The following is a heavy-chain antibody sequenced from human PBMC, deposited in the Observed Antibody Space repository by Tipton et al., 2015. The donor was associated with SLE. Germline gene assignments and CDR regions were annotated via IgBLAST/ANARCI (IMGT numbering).Heavy chain of an antibody. D-gene: IGHD3-16*01. J-gene: IGHJ3*02. V-gene: IGHV4-59*11. CDR1: GGSISSHY. CDR3: GGWGTGDAFDI. CDR2: IYYSGST. Sequence: LRLSCTVSGGSISSHYWSWIRQPPGKGLEWIGYIYYSGSTNYNPALKSRVTISVDTSKNQFSLKLSSVTAADTAVYYCGGWGTGDAFDIWGQGTMVTVSS.